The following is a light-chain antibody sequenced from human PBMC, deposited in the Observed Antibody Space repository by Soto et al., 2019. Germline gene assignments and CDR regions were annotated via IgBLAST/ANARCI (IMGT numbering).Light chain of an antibody. CDR2: RNN. J-gene: IGLJ1*01. V-gene: IGLV1-40*01. Sequence: QSVLPQPPSVSGAPGQRVTISCTGSRSNIGAGYDVHWYQQLPGTAPKLLIYRNNNRPSGVPDRFSGSKSGTSAFLAITGLQAEDEADYYCQSYDSSLYVFGTGTKVTVL. CDR1: RSNIGAGYD. CDR3: QSYDSSLYV.